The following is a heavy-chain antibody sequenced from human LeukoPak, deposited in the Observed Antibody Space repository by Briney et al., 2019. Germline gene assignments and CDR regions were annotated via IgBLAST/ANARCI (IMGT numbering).Heavy chain of an antibody. Sequence: SETLSLTCTVSGGSISSYYWSWIRQPLGKGLEWIGYIYYSGSTNYNPSLKSRVTISVDTSKNQFSLKLSSVTAADTAVYYCATGHYDFWSGYYMDVWGKGTTVTVSS. V-gene: IGHV4-59*01. D-gene: IGHD3-3*01. J-gene: IGHJ6*03. CDR1: GGSISSYY. CDR3: ATGHYDFWSGYYMDV. CDR2: IYYSGST.